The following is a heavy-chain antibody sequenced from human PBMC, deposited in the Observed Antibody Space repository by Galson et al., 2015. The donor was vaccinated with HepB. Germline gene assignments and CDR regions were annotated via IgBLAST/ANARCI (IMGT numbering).Heavy chain of an antibody. CDR2: INSDGSST. CDR3: ARGGDGYCSSTSCYTDPVPIDY. D-gene: IGHD2-2*02. Sequence: SLRLSCAASGFTFSSYWMHWVRQAPGKGLVWVSRINSDGSSTSYADSVKGRFTISRDNAKNTLYLQMNSLRAEDTAVYYCARGGDGYCSSTSCYTDPVPIDYWGQGTLVTVSS. V-gene: IGHV3-74*01. J-gene: IGHJ4*02. CDR1: GFTFSSYW.